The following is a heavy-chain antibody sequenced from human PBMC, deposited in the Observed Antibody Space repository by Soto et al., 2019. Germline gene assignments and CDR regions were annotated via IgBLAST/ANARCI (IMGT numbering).Heavy chain of an antibody. CDR1: GFTFTTYG. D-gene: IGHD2-2*01. CDR2: ITSNGGST. J-gene: IGHJ4*02. CDR3: ARARRDCSSSSCYLYYFDY. V-gene: IGHV3-64*07. Sequence: EVQLVESGGGLVQPGGSLRLSCAASGFTFTTYGIHWVRQAPGKGLGFVSAITSNGGSTYYADSVKGRFTISRDNSKNTVYVQMGSLSVEDMGVYYCARARRDCSSSSCYLYYFDYWGQGTLVTVSS.